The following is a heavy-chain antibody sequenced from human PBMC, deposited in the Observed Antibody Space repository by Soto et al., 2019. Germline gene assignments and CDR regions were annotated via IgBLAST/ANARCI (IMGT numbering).Heavy chain of an antibody. CDR1: GGSVSSGSYY. V-gene: IGHV4-61*01. Sequence: LSLTCTVSGGSVSSGSYYWSWIRQPPGKGLEWIGYIYYSGSTNYNPSLKSRVTISVDTSKNQFSLKLSSVTAADTAVYYCARDLRDFWSGYQSWGQGTLVTVSS. CDR3: ARDLRDFWSGYQS. CDR2: IYYSGST. D-gene: IGHD3-3*01. J-gene: IGHJ4*02.